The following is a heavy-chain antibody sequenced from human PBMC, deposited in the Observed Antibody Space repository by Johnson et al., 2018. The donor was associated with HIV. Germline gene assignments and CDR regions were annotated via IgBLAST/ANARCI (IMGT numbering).Heavy chain of an antibody. D-gene: IGHD2-21*02. CDR3: AKDLGWGLGDDAFDI. CDR2: IYSGGST. Sequence: DVQVVESGGGLIQPGGSLRLSCAASGFTVSDNYMTWVRQAPGKGLEWVSVIYSGGSTYYADSVKGRFTISRDNAKNKLFLQMNSLRAEDTAVYYCAKDLGWGLGDDAFDIWGQGTMVTVSS. J-gene: IGHJ3*02. V-gene: IGHV3-53*01. CDR1: GFTVSDNY.